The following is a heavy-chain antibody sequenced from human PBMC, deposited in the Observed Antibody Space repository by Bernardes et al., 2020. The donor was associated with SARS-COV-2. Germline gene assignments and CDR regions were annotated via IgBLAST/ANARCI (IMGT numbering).Heavy chain of an antibody. CDR2: INPDNGGA. J-gene: IGHJ4*02. V-gene: IGHV1-2*02. D-gene: IGHD3-22*01. Sequence: ASVKVSCKASGYIFTDYYMHWVRQAPGQGLEWMAWINPDNGGANYAQKFHGRVTVTRDTSISTVYLDLSRLRSDDTAVYYCARDYYDRSGYYLLFDYWGQGTLVTVSS. CDR3: ARDYYDRSGYYLLFDY. CDR1: GYIFTDYY.